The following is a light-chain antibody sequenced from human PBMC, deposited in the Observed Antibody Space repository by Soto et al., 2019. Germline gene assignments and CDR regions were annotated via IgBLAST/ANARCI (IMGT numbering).Light chain of an antibody. V-gene: IGKV1-5*01. CDR3: PQLESYPST. Sequence: DIQMTHCHSTLSASVGDRVTITCRASQTINNWLAWYRQKPGKAPKLLIYDASSLESGVPSRFSGSGSGTDFTLTISSLQPEDFATYYCPQLESYPSTFGGGTKVDVK. CDR2: DAS. CDR1: QTINNW. J-gene: IGKJ4*01.